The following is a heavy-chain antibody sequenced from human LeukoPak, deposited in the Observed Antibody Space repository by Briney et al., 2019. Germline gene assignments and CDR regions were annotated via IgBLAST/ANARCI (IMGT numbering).Heavy chain of an antibody. J-gene: IGHJ5*02. CDR1: GYTFTGYY. V-gene: IGHV1-2*06. D-gene: IGHD3-22*01. Sequence: ASVKVSCKASGYTFTGYYMHWVRQAPGQGLEWMGRINPNSGGTNYAQKFQGRVTMTRDTSISTAYMELSRLRSDDTAVYYCARDGYYYDSSGDNWFDPWAREPWSPSPQ. CDR3: ARDGYYYDSSGDNWFDP. CDR2: INPNSGGT.